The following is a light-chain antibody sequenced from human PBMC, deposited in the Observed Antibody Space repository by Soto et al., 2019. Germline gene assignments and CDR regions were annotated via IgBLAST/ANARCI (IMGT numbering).Light chain of an antibody. CDR3: SSYSSSTVRYV. Sequence: QLVLTQPASVSGSPGQSITMSCTGTSSDVGSYDFVSWYQQHPGKAPKLLIYEVSNRPSRVSARFSGSKSDNTASLTISGLQAADEADYFCSSYSSSTVRYVFGSGTKVTVL. V-gene: IGLV2-14*01. CDR2: EVS. CDR1: SSDVGSYDF. J-gene: IGLJ1*01.